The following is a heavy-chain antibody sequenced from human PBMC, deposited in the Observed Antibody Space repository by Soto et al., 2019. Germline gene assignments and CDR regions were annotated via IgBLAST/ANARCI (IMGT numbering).Heavy chain of an antibody. CDR1: GFTFSSYW. V-gene: IGHV3-74*01. J-gene: IGHJ4*02. D-gene: IGHD3-10*01. CDR2: ISSDGSST. CDR3: ARVGLYYCAWGHRYHFDY. Sequence: GGSLRLSCAASGFTFSSYWMHWVRQAPGKGLVWVSRISSDGSSTRDADSVKGRFTISRDNAKNTLYLQMNSLRAEDTAVYYCARVGLYYCAWGHRYHFDYWGQGTLVTVSS.